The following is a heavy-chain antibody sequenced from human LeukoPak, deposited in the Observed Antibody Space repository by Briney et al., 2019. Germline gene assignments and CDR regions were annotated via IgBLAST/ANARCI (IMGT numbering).Heavy chain of an antibody. Sequence: GGSLRLSCAASGFTFSSYSMNWVRQAPGKGLEWVSYISSSSSYIYYADSVKGRFTISRDNAKNSLYLQMNSLRAEDTAVYYCARGEHYYDSSGYIDYWGQGTLVAVSS. CDR3: ARGEHYYDSSGYIDY. D-gene: IGHD3-22*01. CDR2: ISSSSSYI. CDR1: GFTFSSYS. V-gene: IGHV3-21*01. J-gene: IGHJ4*02.